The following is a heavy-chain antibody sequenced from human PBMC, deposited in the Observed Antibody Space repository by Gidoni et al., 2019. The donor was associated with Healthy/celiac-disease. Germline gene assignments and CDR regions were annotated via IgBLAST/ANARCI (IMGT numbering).Heavy chain of an antibody. CDR1: GFTFSRYW. D-gene: IGHD1-20*01. Sequence: EVQLVESGGALVQPGGSLRLSCAASGFTFSRYWMHWVRQARGKGLVWVSRINSDGSNTADAESVKGRFTISRDNTKHTLYLQMNSLRAEDAAVYSCARAHSFYHWNYFDFWSQGTLVTVSS. V-gene: IGHV3-74*01. CDR2: INSDGSNT. CDR3: ARAHSFYHWNYFDF. J-gene: IGHJ4*02.